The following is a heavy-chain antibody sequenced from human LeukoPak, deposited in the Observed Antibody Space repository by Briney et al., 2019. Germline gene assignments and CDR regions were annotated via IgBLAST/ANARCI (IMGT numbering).Heavy chain of an antibody. CDR3: VSHRSRYYDSSTADAFDI. Sequence: GESLKISCKGSGYSFTSYWIGWVRQMPGKGLEWMGIIYPGDSDTRYSPSFQGQVTISADKSISTAYLQWSSPKASDTAMYYCVSHRSRYYDSSTADAFDIWGQGTMVTVSS. D-gene: IGHD3-22*01. V-gene: IGHV5-51*01. CDR1: GYSFTSYW. J-gene: IGHJ3*02. CDR2: IYPGDSDT.